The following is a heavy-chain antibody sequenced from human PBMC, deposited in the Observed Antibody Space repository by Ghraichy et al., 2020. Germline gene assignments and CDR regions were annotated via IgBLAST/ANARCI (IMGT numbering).Heavy chain of an antibody. V-gene: IGHV4-59*01. D-gene: IGHD6-13*01. CDR2: IYYSGST. J-gene: IGHJ3*02. Sequence: ESLNISCTVSGGSISSYYWSWIRQPPGKGLEWIGYIYYSGSTNYNPSLKSRVTISVDTSKNQFSLKLSSVTAADTAVYYCARDRAGQQLGLDAFDIWGQGTMVTVSS. CDR1: GGSISSYY. CDR3: ARDRAGQQLGLDAFDI.